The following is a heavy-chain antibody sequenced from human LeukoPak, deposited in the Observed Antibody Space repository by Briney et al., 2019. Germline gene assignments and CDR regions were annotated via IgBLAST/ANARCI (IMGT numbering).Heavy chain of an antibody. J-gene: IGHJ4*02. Sequence: MASETLSLTCTVSGGSISTYYWSWIRQPPGKGLEWIGYVYYTGSTNYNPSLKSRVTISVDTSKNQFSLKLSSVTAADTAVYYCARLNSYSGYEFDYWGQGTLVTVSS. CDR1: GGSISTYY. CDR3: ARLNSYSGYEFDY. D-gene: IGHD5-12*01. CDR2: VYYTGST. V-gene: IGHV4-59*08.